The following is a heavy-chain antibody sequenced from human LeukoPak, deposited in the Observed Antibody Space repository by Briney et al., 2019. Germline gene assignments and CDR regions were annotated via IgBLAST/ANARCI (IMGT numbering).Heavy chain of an antibody. CDR2: ITWDGGNI. V-gene: IGHV3-9*01. J-gene: IGHJ4*02. Sequence: KTGRSLRLSCVTSGFTFGDYTMHWVRQVPGKGLEWLSGITWDGGNIAYADSVKGRFTISRDNAKNSLYLQMNSLRAEDTALYYCARDWEAPSDYFDYWGQGTLVTVSS. CDR1: GFTFGDYT. CDR3: ARDWEAPSDYFDY. D-gene: IGHD1-26*01.